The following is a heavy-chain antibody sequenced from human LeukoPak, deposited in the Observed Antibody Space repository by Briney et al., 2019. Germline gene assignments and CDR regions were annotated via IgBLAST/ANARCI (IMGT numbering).Heavy chain of an antibody. V-gene: IGHV4-59*01. Sequence: PSETLSLTCTVSGDSISSYYWSWIRQPPGKGLEWIGQMYYSGSAKYNPSLKSRATTSVDTSKNQFSLKLSSVAAADTAVYYCARSLKSNSRDAFDIWGQGTMVTVSS. J-gene: IGHJ3*02. CDR3: ARSLKSNSRDAFDI. CDR1: GDSISSYY. D-gene: IGHD2/OR15-2a*01. CDR2: MYYSGSA.